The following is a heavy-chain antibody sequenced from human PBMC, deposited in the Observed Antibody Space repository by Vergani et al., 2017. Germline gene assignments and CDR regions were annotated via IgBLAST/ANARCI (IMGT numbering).Heavy chain of an antibody. CDR1: GFTSAGYA. CDR2: ISWNSNSI. V-gene: IGHV3-9*02. Sequence: EVQLEESGGGLVLPGRSLRLSCVASGFTSAGYAMHWVRQAPGKGLEWVSGISWNSNSIGYADSVKGRLTISRDNAKNSLYLQMNSLRAEDTALYYCAKDLGTSSGGGWFDPWCQGTLVTVSS. CDR3: AKDLGTSSGGGWFDP. D-gene: IGHD6-6*01. J-gene: IGHJ5*02.